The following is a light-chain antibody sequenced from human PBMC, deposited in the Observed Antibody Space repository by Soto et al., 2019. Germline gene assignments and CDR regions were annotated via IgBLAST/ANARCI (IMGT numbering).Light chain of an antibody. CDR1: QTLSINS. Sequence: EIVLTQSPDTLSLSPGERATLFYRASQTLSINSLAWYQQKPGQAPRLLIYAASTRDTGIPDRFNGSGSGTDFALTINRLEPEDFAVYYCQQYDGAPLTFGPGTKVDVK. CDR2: AAS. J-gene: IGKJ3*01. CDR3: QQYDGAPLT. V-gene: IGKV3-20*01.